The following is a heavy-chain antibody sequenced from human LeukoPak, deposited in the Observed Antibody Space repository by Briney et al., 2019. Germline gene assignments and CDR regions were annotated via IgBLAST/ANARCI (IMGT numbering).Heavy chain of an antibody. J-gene: IGHJ6*02. D-gene: IGHD2-2*01. Sequence: SETLSLTCTVSGGSISSYYWSWIRQPPGKGPEWIGYIYYSGSTNYNPSLKSRVTISVDTSKNQFSLKLSSVTAADTAVYYCARGPYQLLPYYYYYGMDVWGQGTTVTVSS. CDR1: GGSISSYY. CDR2: IYYSGST. V-gene: IGHV4-59*01. CDR3: ARGPYQLLPYYYYYGMDV.